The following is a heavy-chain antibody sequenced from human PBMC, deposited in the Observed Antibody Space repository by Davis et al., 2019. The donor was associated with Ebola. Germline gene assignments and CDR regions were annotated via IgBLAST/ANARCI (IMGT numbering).Heavy chain of an antibody. V-gene: IGHV5-51*01. J-gene: IGHJ4*02. CDR3: ARRTYGDAVDY. D-gene: IGHD4-17*01. CDR2: IYPGDSET. Sequence: GESLKISCKGSGYSFTTYWIAWVRQMPGKGLEWMGIIYPGDSETRYSPSFQGQVTISADKSISTAYLQWSSLKASDTAMYYCARRTYGDAVDYWGQGTLVTVSS. CDR1: GYSFTTYW.